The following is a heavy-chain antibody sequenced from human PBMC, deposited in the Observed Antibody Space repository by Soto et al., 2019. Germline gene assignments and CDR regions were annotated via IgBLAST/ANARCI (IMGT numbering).Heavy chain of an antibody. D-gene: IGHD3-22*01. V-gene: IGHV4-30-4*01. CDR1: GGSIISGDDY. CDR3: AKFYYYDRTRIDY. CDR2: IYYSGST. Sequence: SETLSLTCTVSGGSIISGDDYWSWIRQTPGKGLEFIGYIYYSGSTYYNPSLQSRTTISVDTSKRRFSLNLSSVTAADTAAYYCAKFYYYDRTRIDYWGEGALVTVS. J-gene: IGHJ4*02.